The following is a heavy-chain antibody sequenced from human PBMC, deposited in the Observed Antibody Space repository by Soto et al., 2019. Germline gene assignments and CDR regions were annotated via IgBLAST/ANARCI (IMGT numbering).Heavy chain of an antibody. J-gene: IGHJ4*02. Sequence: GASVKVSCKASGYTFTNYAMQWVRQAPGQRPEWMGWINAGNGHTKYSQNFQGRVTITRDTSASTAYMELSSLISEDAAVYYCARGIGTMTGGVYYFDYWGQETLVPVP. V-gene: IGHV1-3*01. D-gene: IGHD3-16*01. CDR2: INAGNGHT. CDR1: GYTFTNYA. CDR3: ARGIGTMTGGVYYFDY.